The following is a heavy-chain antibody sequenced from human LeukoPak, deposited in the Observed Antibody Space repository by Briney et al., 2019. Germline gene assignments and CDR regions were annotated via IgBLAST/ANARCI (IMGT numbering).Heavy chain of an antibody. CDR2: ISYDGSNK. Sequence: PGGSLRFSCAASGFTFSSYGMHWVRQAPGKGLEWVAVISYDGSNKYYADSVKGRFTISRDNSKNTLYLQMNSLRAEDTAVYYCAKDGQGAFDYWGQGTLVTVSS. D-gene: IGHD1-26*01. J-gene: IGHJ4*02. CDR1: GFTFSSYG. CDR3: AKDGQGAFDY. V-gene: IGHV3-30*18.